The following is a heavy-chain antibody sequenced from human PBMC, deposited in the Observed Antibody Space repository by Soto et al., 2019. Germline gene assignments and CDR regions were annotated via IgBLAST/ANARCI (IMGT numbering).Heavy chain of an antibody. CDR3: ATYTTVVTPREYYFDY. V-gene: IGHV1-24*01. CDR2: FDPEDGET. D-gene: IGHD4-17*01. CDR1: GYTLTELS. J-gene: IGHJ4*02. Sequence: GASVKVSCKVSGYTLTELSMHWVRQAPGKGLEWMGGFDPEDGETIYAQKFQGRVTMTEDTSTDTAYMELSSLRSEDTAVYYCATYTTVVTPREYYFDYWGQGTLVTVSS.